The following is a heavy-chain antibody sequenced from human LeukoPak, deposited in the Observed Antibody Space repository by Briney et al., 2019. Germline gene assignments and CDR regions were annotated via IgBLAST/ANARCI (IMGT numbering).Heavy chain of an antibody. V-gene: IGHV1-2*02. Sequence: GASVTVSCKASGYTFTGYYMHWVRQAPGQGLEWMGWINPNSGGTIYAQKFQGRVTMTRDTSISTAYMELSSLRSEDTAVYYCATGRIAAAVGDYYYYMDVWGKGTTVTVSS. CDR3: ATGRIAAAVGDYYYYMDV. J-gene: IGHJ6*03. D-gene: IGHD6-13*01. CDR2: INPNSGGT. CDR1: GYTFTGYY.